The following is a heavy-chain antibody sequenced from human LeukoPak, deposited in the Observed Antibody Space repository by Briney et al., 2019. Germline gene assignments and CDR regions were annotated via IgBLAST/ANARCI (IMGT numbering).Heavy chain of an antibody. CDR2: IYHSGST. Sequence: SETLSLTCAVSGGSIISTNWWTWVRQPPGKGLEWIGEIYHSGSTNHNPSLKSRVTMSVDKSKNQFSLKVSSVAAADTAVYYCAGRISDFSSDYWGQGTLVTVSS. D-gene: IGHD3-3*01. J-gene: IGHJ4*02. CDR1: GGSIISTNW. CDR3: AGRISDFSSDY. V-gene: IGHV4-4*02.